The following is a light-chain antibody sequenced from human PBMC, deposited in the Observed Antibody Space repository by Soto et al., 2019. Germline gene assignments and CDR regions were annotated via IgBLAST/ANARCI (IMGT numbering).Light chain of an antibody. CDR2: GAS. J-gene: IGKJ1*01. Sequence: ETVMTQSPATLSVSPGERATLSCRASQSVSSNLAWYQQKPGQAPRLLIYGASTRATGIPARFSGSGSGTEFTLTISSLQSEDFAVYYCQQYNNWPTWTVGQGTKVDIK. V-gene: IGKV3-15*01. CDR1: QSVSSN. CDR3: QQYNNWPTWT.